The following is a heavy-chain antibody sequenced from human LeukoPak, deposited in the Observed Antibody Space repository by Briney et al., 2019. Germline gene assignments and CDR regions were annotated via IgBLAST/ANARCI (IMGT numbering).Heavy chain of an antibody. V-gene: IGHV3-11*06. D-gene: IGHD1-20*01. CDR2: ISSSSSYI. CDR1: GFTFSDYY. Sequence: PGGSLRLSCAASGFTFSDYYMSLIRQAPGKGLEWVSSISSSSSYIYYADPVKGRFTISRDNAKNSLYLQMNSLRAEDTAVYYCARGYNWNRIDYWGQGTLVTVSS. CDR3: ARGYNWNRIDY. J-gene: IGHJ4*02.